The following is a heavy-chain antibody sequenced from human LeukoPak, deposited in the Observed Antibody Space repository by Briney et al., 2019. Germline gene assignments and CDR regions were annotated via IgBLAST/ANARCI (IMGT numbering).Heavy chain of an antibody. Sequence: APVKVSCKTSGYTFTNYGMHWVRQAPRQSLEWMGWINTGNGNTKSLQKFQDRVTLTRDTSASTAYMELNSLGSEDTAVYYCARVPLSDASGHYYPHWGQGTLVTVSS. CDR1: GYTFTNYG. CDR3: ARVPLSDASGHYYPH. D-gene: IGHD3-22*01. CDR2: INTGNGNT. V-gene: IGHV1-3*04. J-gene: IGHJ1*01.